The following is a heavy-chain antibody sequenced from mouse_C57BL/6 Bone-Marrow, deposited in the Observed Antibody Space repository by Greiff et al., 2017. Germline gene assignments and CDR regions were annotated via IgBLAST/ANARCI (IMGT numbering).Heavy chain of an antibody. V-gene: IGHV1-69*01. D-gene: IGHD1-1*01. CDR1: GYTFTSYW. Sequence: QVQLQQPGAELVMPGASVKLSCKASGYTFTSYWMHWVKQRPGQGLEWIGEIDPSDSYTNYNQKLKGKSTLTVDKSSSTAYMQLSSLTSEDSAVYYCARYYGSSWDYAMDYWGQGTSVTVSA. J-gene: IGHJ4*01. CDR3: ARYYGSSWDYAMDY. CDR2: IDPSDSYT.